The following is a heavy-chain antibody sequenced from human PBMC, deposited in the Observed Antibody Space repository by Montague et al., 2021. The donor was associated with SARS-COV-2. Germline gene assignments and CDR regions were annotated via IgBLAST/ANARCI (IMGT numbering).Heavy chain of an antibody. D-gene: IGHD2-21*02. CDR2: INEDGSQK. CDR3: TALRRTDPFDY. J-gene: IGHJ4*02. V-gene: IGHV3-7*01. Sequence: YRSFSLAASGFTFTTHWMNWVRQAPGKGLEWVANINEDGSQKYYIDSVKGRFTISRDNARNSLFLQMTGLRAEDTAVYYCTALRRTDPFDYWGQGNLVTVSS. CDR1: GFTFTTHW.